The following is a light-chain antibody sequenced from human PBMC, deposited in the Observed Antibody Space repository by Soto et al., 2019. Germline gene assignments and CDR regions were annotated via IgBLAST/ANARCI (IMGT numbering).Light chain of an antibody. J-gene: IGKJ1*01. CDR1: QSISNF. Sequence: DIQTTQSPSSLSASVGDRVTITCRASQSISNFLNWYQQKPGQAPKLLISSASNVQSGVPSRFSGRGSGTEFTLTISGLQPEDSASYCCQQSYNFPRTFGQGTKGDIK. V-gene: IGKV1-39*01. CDR2: SAS. CDR3: QQSYNFPRT.